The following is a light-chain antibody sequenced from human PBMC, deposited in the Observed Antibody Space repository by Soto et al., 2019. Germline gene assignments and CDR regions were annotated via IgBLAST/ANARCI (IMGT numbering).Light chain of an antibody. CDR3: CSYAGSYSWV. J-gene: IGLJ3*02. V-gene: IGLV2-11*01. CDR2: DVS. Sequence: QSVLTQPRSVSGSPGQSVTISCTGTSSDVGAYNYVSWYQHHPGKAPKVMIYDVSERPSGVPDRFSGSKSDSKASLTISGLQAEDEADYYCCSYAGSYSWVFGGGTKVTVL. CDR1: SSDVGAYNY.